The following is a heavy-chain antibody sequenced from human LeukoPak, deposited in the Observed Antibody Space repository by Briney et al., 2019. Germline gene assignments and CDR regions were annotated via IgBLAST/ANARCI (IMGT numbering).Heavy chain of an antibody. CDR3: ARGGHSSSWSDY. CDR2: ISSSSSYI. CDR1: GFTFSSYS. D-gene: IGHD6-13*01. V-gene: IGHV3-21*01. Sequence: GGSLRLSCAASGFTFSSYSMNWVRQAPGKGLEWVSSISSSSSYIYYADSVKGRFTISRDNAKNSLYLQMNSLRAEDMAVYYCARGGHSSSWSDYWGQGTLVTVSS. J-gene: IGHJ4*02.